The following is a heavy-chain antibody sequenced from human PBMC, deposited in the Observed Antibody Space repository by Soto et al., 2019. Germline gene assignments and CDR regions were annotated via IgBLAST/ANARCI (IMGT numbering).Heavy chain of an antibody. CDR2: INPICGAA. Sequence: SVKVSCKASGGTFSSYAISWVRQAPGQGLEWMGWINPICGAANYAQKFQGRVTMTRDTSISTAYMELSRLRSDDTAVYYCARDYRLTGNWNDEGGWFDPWGQGTLVTVSS. CDR3: ARDYRLTGNWNDEGGWFDP. V-gene: IGHV1-69*05. CDR1: GGTFSSYA. J-gene: IGHJ5*02. D-gene: IGHD1-1*01.